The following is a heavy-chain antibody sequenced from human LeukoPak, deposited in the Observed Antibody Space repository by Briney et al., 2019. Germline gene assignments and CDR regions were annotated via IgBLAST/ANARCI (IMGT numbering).Heavy chain of an antibody. J-gene: IGHJ4*02. V-gene: IGHV3-30*04. D-gene: IGHD3-22*01. CDR3: AKEAGAYYYDSSGYHYFDY. CDR1: GFTFSSYA. Sequence: GGSLRLSCAASGFTFSSYAMHWVRQAPGKGLEWVAVISYDGSNKYYADSVKGRFTISRDNSKNTPYLQMNSLRAEDTAVYYCAKEAGAYYYDSSGYHYFDYWGQGTLVTVSS. CDR2: ISYDGSNK.